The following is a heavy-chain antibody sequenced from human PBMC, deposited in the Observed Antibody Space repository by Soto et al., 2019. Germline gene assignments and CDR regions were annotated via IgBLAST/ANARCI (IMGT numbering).Heavy chain of an antibody. J-gene: IGHJ6*02. CDR3: ARADTRAWAVTTTPGNYGRRF. D-gene: IGHD4-17*01. CDR2: IYHSDII. V-gene: IGHV4-38-2*01. Sequence: SEPLSLIGAVSGYSIRSGYRSGWIRPPPGKGVEWIGSIYHSDIIYRNPSLKSRVNISLDTSKNQFSLRLSSVTAADTAVYYCARADTRAWAVTTTPGNYGRRFWGHETRV. CDR1: GYSIRSGYR.